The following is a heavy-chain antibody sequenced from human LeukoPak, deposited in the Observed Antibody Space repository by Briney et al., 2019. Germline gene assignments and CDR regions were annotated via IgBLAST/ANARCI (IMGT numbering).Heavy chain of an antibody. V-gene: IGHV4-4*07. Sequence: SETLSLTCSVSGASISSYYWSWVRQPAGEGLEWIGRIYTSGSTNYKPSLKSRVTMSVDTSKNQFSLKPTSVTAADTAVYYCARDGVENSSWYPLDSWGPGTLVTVSS. CDR3: ARDGVENSSWYPLDS. J-gene: IGHJ4*02. CDR1: GASISSYY. CDR2: IYTSGST. D-gene: IGHD6-13*01.